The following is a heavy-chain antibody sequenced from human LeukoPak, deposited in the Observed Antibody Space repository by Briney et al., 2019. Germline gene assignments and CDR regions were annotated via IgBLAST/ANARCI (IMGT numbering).Heavy chain of an antibody. CDR1: GGSISSYY. J-gene: IGHJ6*03. CDR2: IYYSGST. Sequence: KPSETLSLTCTVSGGSISSYYWSWIRQPPGKGLGWIGYIYYSGSTNYNPSLKSRVPISVDTSKNQFSLKLSSVTAADTAVYYCAKGVRYCSSTSCPYYYYYYMDVWGKGTTVTVSS. CDR3: AKGVRYCSSTSCPYYYYYYMDV. D-gene: IGHD2-2*01. V-gene: IGHV4-59*01.